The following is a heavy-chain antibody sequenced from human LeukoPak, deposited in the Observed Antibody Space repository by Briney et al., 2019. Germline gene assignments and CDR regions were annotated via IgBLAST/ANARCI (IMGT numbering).Heavy chain of an antibody. CDR3: ASQPVQLEALYYYYMDV. D-gene: IGHD1-1*01. J-gene: IGHJ6*03. Sequence: ASVKVSCKASGYTFTGYYMHWVRQAPGQGLEWMGWINPNSGGTNYAQKFQDRVTMTRDTSISTAYMELSRLRSDDTAVYYCASQPVQLEALYYYYMDVWGKGTTVTVSS. V-gene: IGHV1-2*02. CDR2: INPNSGGT. CDR1: GYTFTGYY.